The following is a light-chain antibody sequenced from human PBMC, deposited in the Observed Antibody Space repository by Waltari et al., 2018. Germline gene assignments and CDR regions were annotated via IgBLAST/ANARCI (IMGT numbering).Light chain of an antibody. J-gene: IGLJ1*01. CDR2: SNN. CDR1: SSNIASTI. Sequence: QSVLTQPPSASGTPGQRVSISCSGSSSNIASTIVNWYQQVPGTAPKLLIYSNNERPSGVPDRFSGSKSGTSASLAISGLQSEDEADYYCAAWDDSLNGYVFGTATKVTVL. CDR3: AAWDDSLNGYV. V-gene: IGLV1-44*01.